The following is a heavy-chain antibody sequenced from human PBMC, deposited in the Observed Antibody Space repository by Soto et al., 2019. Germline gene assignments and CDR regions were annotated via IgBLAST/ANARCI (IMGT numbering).Heavy chain of an antibody. J-gene: IGHJ6*02. CDR2: IYYSGST. Sequence: SETLSLTCTVSGGSISSYYWSWIRQPPGKGLEWIGYIYYSGSTNYNPSLKSRVTISVDTSKNQFSLKLSSVTAADTAVYYCARDQAVTTASPYYYGMDVWGQGTTVT. CDR1: GGSISSYY. V-gene: IGHV4-59*01. D-gene: IGHD4-17*01. CDR3: ARDQAVTTASPYYYGMDV.